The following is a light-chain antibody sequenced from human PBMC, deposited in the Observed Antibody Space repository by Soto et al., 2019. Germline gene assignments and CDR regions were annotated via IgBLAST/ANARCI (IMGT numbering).Light chain of an antibody. V-gene: IGKV4-1*01. Sequence: DIVMTQSPDSLAVSLGERATINCKSSRSILSSSNNKNYLAWYQQKPGQPPRLLIYWASTRESGVPDRFIGSGSGTDFTLTISSLQAEDVAVYYCQQYYSSPFTFGPGTKVDIK. J-gene: IGKJ3*01. CDR3: QQYYSSPFT. CDR1: RSILSSSNNKNY. CDR2: WAS.